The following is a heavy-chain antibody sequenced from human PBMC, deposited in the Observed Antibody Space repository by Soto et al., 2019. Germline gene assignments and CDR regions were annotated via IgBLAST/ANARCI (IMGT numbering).Heavy chain of an antibody. Sequence: QVQLVESGGGVVQPGRSLRLSCAASGFTFSSYGMHWVRQAPGKGLEWVAVIWYDGSNKYYADSVKGRFTISRDNSKNPLHVQVSSLSAEDTVVYYCARERRPTTPTTVDDWYFDLWGRGTMVTVSS. V-gene: IGHV3-33*01. CDR3: ARERRPTTPTTVDDWYFDL. CDR2: IWYDGSNK. D-gene: IGHD4-17*01. CDR1: GFTFSSYG. J-gene: IGHJ2*01.